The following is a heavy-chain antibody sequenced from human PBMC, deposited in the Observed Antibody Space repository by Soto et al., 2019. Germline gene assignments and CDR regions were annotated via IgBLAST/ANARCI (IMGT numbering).Heavy chain of an antibody. CDR3: ARHSDYGGNRRYWYFDL. J-gene: IGHJ2*01. V-gene: IGHV5-51*01. Sequence: PGESLKISCKGSGYSFTSYWIGWVRQMPGKGLEWMGIIYPGDSDTRYSPSFQGQVTISADKSISTAYLQWSSLKASDTAMYYCARHSDYGGNRRYWYFDLWGRGTLVTVSS. CDR2: IYPGDSDT. D-gene: IGHD4-17*01. CDR1: GYSFTSYW.